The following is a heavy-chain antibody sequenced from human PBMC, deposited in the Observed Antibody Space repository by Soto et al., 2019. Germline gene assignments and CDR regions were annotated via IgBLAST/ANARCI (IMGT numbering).Heavy chain of an antibody. D-gene: IGHD4-17*01. Sequence: VQLLESGGGLAQPGGSLRLSCAASGFTFSTYTMSWFRQAPGRGPQWVAGVSQDGTAHYADSVKGRFTISRDNSRDTVYLQMIILGGEDTAVYYCAKDMRPDGVWDFDYWGQGTLVTVSS. V-gene: IGHV3-23*01. CDR2: VSQDGTA. J-gene: IGHJ4*02. CDR3: AKDMRPDGVWDFDY. CDR1: GFTFSTYT.